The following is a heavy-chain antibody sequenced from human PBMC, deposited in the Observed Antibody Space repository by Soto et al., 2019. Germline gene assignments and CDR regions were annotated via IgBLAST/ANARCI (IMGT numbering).Heavy chain of an antibody. D-gene: IGHD3-10*01. CDR2: IWYDGSNK. V-gene: IGHV3-33*01. Sequence: PGGSLRLSCAASGFTFSSYGMHWVRQAPGKGLEWVAVIWYDGSNKYYADSVKGRFTISRDNSKNTLYLQMNSLRAEDTAVYYCARDKGGWFGELYAFDIWGQGTMVTVSS. J-gene: IGHJ3*02. CDR3: ARDKGGWFGELYAFDI. CDR1: GFTFSSYG.